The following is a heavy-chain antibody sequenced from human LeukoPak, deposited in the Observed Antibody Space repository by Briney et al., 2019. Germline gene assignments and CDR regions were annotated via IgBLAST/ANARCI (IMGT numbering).Heavy chain of an antibody. CDR3: ARDRRCSSTSCYVKWFDP. Sequence: GGSLRLSCAASGFTFSSYWMHWVRQAPGKGLVWVSRINSDGSSTSYADSVKGRFTISRDNAKNTLYLQMNSLRAEDTAVYYCARDRRCSSTSCYVKWFDPWGQGTLVTVSS. CDR2: INSDGSST. J-gene: IGHJ5*02. D-gene: IGHD2-2*01. V-gene: IGHV3-74*01. CDR1: GFTFSSYW.